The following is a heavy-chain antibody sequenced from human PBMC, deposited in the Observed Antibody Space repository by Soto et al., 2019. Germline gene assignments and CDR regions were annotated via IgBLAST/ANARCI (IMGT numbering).Heavy chain of an antibody. D-gene: IGHD6-6*01. CDR3: ARGPLGSSSPFDY. CDR2: IIPIFGTA. CDR1: GGTFSSYA. V-gene: IGHV1-69*13. J-gene: IGHJ4*02. Sequence: SVKVSCKXSGGTFSSYAISWVRQAPGQGLEWMGGIIPIFGTANYAQKFQGRVTITADESTSTAYIELSSLRSEDTAVYYWARGPLGSSSPFDYWGQGTLATVSS.